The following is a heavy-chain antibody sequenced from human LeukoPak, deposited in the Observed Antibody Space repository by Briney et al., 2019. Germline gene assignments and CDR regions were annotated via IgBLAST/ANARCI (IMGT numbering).Heavy chain of an antibody. Sequence: ASVKVSCKASGYTFSNYGISWVRQAPGQGLEWMGWISVYNGNTNYAQKVQGRVTMTTDTSTNTAYMELRSLRSDDTAVYYCAREGPIYCSGGSCYPQSGWFDPWGQGTLVTVSS. CDR2: ISVYNGNT. V-gene: IGHV1-18*01. CDR1: GYTFSNYG. CDR3: AREGPIYCSGGSCYPQSGWFDP. D-gene: IGHD2-15*01. J-gene: IGHJ5*02.